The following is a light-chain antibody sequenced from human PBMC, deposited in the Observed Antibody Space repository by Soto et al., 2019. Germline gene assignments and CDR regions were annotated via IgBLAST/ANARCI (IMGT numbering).Light chain of an antibody. CDR3: QQYYSYPLT. CDR2: AAS. Sequence: RMTQSASSLSASTGDRVTITCRASQGISSYLAWYQQKPGKAPKLLIYAASTLQSGVPSRFSGSGSGTDFTLTISCLQSEDFATYYCQQYYSYPLTFGGGTKVDIK. CDR1: QGISSY. V-gene: IGKV1-8*01. J-gene: IGKJ4*01.